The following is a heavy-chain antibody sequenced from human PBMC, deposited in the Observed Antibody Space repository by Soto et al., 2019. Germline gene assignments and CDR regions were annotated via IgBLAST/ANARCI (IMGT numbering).Heavy chain of an antibody. V-gene: IGHV4-34*01. CDR1: GGSFSGYY. D-gene: IGHD3-9*01. Sequence: PSETLSLTCAAYGGSFSGYYWSWIRQPPGKGLEWIGEINHSGSTNYNPSLKSRVTISVDTSKNQFSLKLSSVTAADTAVYYCARGLTYYDILTGYYNGPSFDYWGQGTLVTVSS. CDR3: ARGLTYYDILTGYYNGPSFDY. J-gene: IGHJ4*02. CDR2: INHSGST.